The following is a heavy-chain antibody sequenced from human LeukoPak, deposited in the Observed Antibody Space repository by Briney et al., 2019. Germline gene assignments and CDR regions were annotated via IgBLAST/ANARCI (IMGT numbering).Heavy chain of an antibody. Sequence: SETLSLTCTVSGCSMRRCYWIWLRQPPGKGLEWIGYLYYSGSTNSNPSLKSRVTMSVDKSKNQFSLALRSVTAADTAVYYCARGGSRISSAFDLWAQGTMVTVSS. D-gene: IGHD2-15*01. CDR2: LYYSGST. J-gene: IGHJ3*01. CDR1: GCSMRRCY. CDR3: ARGGSRISSAFDL. V-gene: IGHV4-59*01.